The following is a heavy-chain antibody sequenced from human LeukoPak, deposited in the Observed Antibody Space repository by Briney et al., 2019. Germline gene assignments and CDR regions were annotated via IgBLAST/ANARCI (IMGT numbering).Heavy chain of an antibody. CDR1: GFTFSSYS. CDR3: ARTVTKRYYFDY. V-gene: IGHV3-21*01. D-gene: IGHD4-11*01. J-gene: IGHJ4*02. Sequence: PGGSLRLSCAASGFTFSSYSMNWVRQAPGKGLEWVSSISSSSSYIYYADSVKGRFTISRDNAKNSLYLQMNSLRAEDTAVYYCARTVTKRYYFDYWGQGTLVTVSS. CDR2: ISSSSSYI.